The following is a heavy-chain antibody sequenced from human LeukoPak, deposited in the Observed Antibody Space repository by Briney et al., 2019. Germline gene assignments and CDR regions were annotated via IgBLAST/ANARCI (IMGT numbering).Heavy chain of an antibody. Sequence: PGGSLRLSCAASGFTFSSYAMHWVRQAPGKGLEWVAVISYDGSNKYYADSVKGRFTISRDNSKNTLYLQMNSLRAEDTAVYYCARARYNWNDNQYYYYYMDVWGKGTTVTVSS. D-gene: IGHD1-1*01. J-gene: IGHJ6*03. CDR1: GFTFSSYA. V-gene: IGHV3-30*04. CDR2: ISYDGSNK. CDR3: ARARYNWNDNQYYYYYMDV.